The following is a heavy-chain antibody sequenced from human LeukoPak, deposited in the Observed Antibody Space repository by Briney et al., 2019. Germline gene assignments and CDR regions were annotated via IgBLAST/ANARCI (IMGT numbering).Heavy chain of an antibody. CDR2: VQYSGFG. D-gene: IGHD3-3*01. CDR3: VRGVSNDWYFDL. J-gene: IGHJ2*01. Sequence: SETLSLTCTVSPGSIATHSYFWGWLRQPPGKGLEFVASVQYSGFGYKSPSLRSRVAVSTDTSKNQFSLRLESVTAADTAVYFCVRGVSNDWYFDLGGSGTLVSISS. V-gene: IGHV4-39*07. CDR1: PGSIATHSYF.